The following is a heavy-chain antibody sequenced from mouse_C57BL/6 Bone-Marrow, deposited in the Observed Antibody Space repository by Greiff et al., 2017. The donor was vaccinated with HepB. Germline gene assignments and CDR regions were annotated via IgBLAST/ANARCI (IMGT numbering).Heavy chain of an antibody. J-gene: IGHJ4*01. CDR2: INSDGGST. V-gene: IGHV5-2*01. CDR1: EYEFPSHD. Sequence: EVMLVESGGGLVQPGESLKLSCESNEYEFPSHDMSWVRKTPEKRLEFVAAINSDGGSTYYPDTMERRFIISRDNTKKTLYLQMSSLRSEDTALYYCARGGYYGDAMDYWGQGTSVTVSS. D-gene: IGHD1-1*01. CDR3: ARGGYYGDAMDY.